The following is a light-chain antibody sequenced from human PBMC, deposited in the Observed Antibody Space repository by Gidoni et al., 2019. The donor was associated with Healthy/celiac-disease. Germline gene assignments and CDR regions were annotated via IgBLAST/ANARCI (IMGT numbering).Light chain of an antibody. J-gene: IGKJ5*01. V-gene: IGKV4-1*01. Sequence: IVMTQSPASLAVSLGERATINCKSSQSVLYSSNNKIYLAWYQQKPGQPPKLLIYWASTRESGVPDRFRGSGSGTDFTLTISSLQAEDVAVYYCQQYYSTPITFGQGTRLEIK. CDR2: WAS. CDR3: QQYYSTPIT. CDR1: QSVLYSSNNKIY.